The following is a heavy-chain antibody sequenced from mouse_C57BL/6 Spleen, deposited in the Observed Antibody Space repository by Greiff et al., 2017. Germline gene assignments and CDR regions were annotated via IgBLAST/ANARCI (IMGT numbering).Heavy chain of an antibody. D-gene: IGHD1-1*01. J-gene: IGHJ4*01. CDR3: ARRYYGSSYYAMDY. Sequence: QVQLQQSGAELVRPGSSVKLSCKASGYTFTSYWMDWVKQRPGQGLEWIGNIYPSDSETHYNQKFKDKATLTVDKSSSTAYMQLSSLTSEDSAVYYCARRYYGSSYYAMDYWGQGTSVTVSS. CDR1: GYTFTSYW. CDR2: IYPSDSET. V-gene: IGHV1-61*01.